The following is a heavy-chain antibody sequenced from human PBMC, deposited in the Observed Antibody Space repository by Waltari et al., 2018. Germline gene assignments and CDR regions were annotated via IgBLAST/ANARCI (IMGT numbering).Heavy chain of an antibody. CDR2: ISTGSSYI. D-gene: IGHD6-13*01. V-gene: IGHV3-21*01. CDR1: GFTFRSYS. CDR3: ARGSQLVRDAFEI. J-gene: IGHJ3*02. Sequence: EVQLVESGGGLVKPGGSLRLSCSASGFTFRSYSMNWVRQAPGKGLEWVSSISTGSSYIYYADSVKGRFTISRDNAKNSLYLQMNSLRAEDTAVYYCARGSQLVRDAFEIWGQGTMVTVSS.